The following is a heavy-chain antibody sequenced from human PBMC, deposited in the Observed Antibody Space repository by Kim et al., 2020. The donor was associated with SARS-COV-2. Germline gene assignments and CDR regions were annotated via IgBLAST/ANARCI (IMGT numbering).Heavy chain of an antibody. J-gene: IGHJ4*02. CDR2: ISGSGGST. CDR3: AKLGSMVRGVTTAIAVAGLDY. V-gene: IGHV3-23*01. D-gene: IGHD3-10*01. CDR1: GFTFSSYA. Sequence: GGSLRLSCAASGFTFSSYAMSWVRQAPGKGLEWVSAISGSGGSTYYADSVKGRFTISRDNSKNTLYLQMNSLRAEDTAVYYCAKLGSMVRGVTTAIAVAGLDYWGQGTLVTVSS.